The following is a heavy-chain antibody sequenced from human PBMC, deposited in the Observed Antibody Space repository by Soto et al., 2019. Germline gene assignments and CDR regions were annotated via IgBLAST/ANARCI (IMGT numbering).Heavy chain of an antibody. J-gene: IGHJ4*02. D-gene: IGHD3-22*01. CDR2: ISWNSGSI. CDR3: AKDVSHRADYYDSSSYYDY. Sequence: GGSLRLSCAASGFTFDDYAMHRVRQAPGKGLEWVSGISWNSGSIGYADSVKGRFTISRDNAKNSLYLQVNSLRAEDTALYYCAKDVSHRADYYDSSSYYDYWGQGTLVTVSS. CDR1: GFTFDDYA. V-gene: IGHV3-9*01.